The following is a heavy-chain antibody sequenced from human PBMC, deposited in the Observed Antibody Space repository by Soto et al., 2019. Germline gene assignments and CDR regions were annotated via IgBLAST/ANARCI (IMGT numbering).Heavy chain of an antibody. CDR3: ARENQYYDILTRYRRGFGFDY. CDR1: GGSFSGYY. D-gene: IGHD3-9*01. Sequence: SETLSLTCAVYGGSFSGYYWSWIRQPPGKGLEWIGEINHSGSTNYNPSLKSRVTISVDTSKNQFSLKLSSVTAADTAVYYCARENQYYDILTRYRRGFGFDYWGQGTLVTVS. V-gene: IGHV4-34*01. CDR2: INHSGST. J-gene: IGHJ4*02.